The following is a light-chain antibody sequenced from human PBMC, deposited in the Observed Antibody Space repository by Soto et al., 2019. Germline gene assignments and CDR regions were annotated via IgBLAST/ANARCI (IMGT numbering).Light chain of an antibody. CDR1: QNIRNL. J-gene: IGKJ5*01. CDR2: DAS. CDR3: QQYNTYST. Sequence: DMQRTQLASTLAAAVGDSVTITSRASQNIRNLLAWYQQKPGKAPKPLIYDASTLKTGVPSRFSGSGSGSEFNFTITGLQPDDFATYFCQQYNTYSTFGQGTRLEIK. V-gene: IGKV1-5*01.